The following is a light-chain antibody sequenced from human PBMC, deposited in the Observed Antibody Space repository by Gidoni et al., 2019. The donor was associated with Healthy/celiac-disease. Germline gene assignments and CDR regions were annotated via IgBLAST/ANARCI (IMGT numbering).Light chain of an antibody. CDR1: SSDVGSYNL. Sequence: QSALTQPSPVSGSPGQSITIACTGTSSDVGSYNLVSWYQQHPGKAPKLMIYEVIKRPSGVSKRFSGSKAGNTSSLTISGLQAEDEADYSCCSYAGSSHVVFGGGTQLTVL. J-gene: IGLJ2*01. CDR2: EVI. CDR3: CSYAGSSHVV. V-gene: IGLV2-23*02.